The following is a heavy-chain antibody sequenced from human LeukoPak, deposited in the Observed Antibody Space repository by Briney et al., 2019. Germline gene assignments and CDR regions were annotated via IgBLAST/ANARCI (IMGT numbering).Heavy chain of an antibody. CDR3: ARFRPDFAYGMDV. Sequence: PGGSLRLSCAGSGFTFSSYAMSWVRQAPGKGLEWVSVIYSGGSLYYADSVKGRFTISRDNSKNTLYLQMNSLRTEDTAVYYCARFRPDFAYGMDVWGQGTTVTVSS. CDR2: IYSGGSL. D-gene: IGHD3-3*01. J-gene: IGHJ6*02. V-gene: IGHV3-53*01. CDR1: GFTFSSYA.